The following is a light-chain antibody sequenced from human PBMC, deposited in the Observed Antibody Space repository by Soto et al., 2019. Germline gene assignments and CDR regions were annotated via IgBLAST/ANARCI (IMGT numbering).Light chain of an antibody. Sequence: QSALTQPASVSRSPGQSITISCTGTSSDIGGYDYVSWYQQHPGKAPKLMIYEVSNRPSGVSNRFSGSKSGNTASLTISGLQAEDEAHYYCTSYTSSSTNYVFGTGTKLTLL. CDR1: SSDIGGYDY. CDR2: EVS. CDR3: TSYTSSSTNYV. V-gene: IGLV2-14*01. J-gene: IGLJ1*01.